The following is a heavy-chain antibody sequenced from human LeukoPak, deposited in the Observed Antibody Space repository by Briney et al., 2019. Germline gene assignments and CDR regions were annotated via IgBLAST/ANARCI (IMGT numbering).Heavy chain of an antibody. J-gene: IGHJ4*02. Sequence: GRSLRLSCAASGFTFSSYAMHWVRQAPGKGLEWVAVISYDGSNKYYADSVKGRFTISRDNSKNTLYLQMNSLRAEDTAVYYCARDSIAVAGTAPDYWGQGTLVTVSS. CDR3: ARDSIAVAGTAPDY. V-gene: IGHV3-30-3*01. CDR2: ISYDGSNK. CDR1: GFTFSSYA. D-gene: IGHD6-19*01.